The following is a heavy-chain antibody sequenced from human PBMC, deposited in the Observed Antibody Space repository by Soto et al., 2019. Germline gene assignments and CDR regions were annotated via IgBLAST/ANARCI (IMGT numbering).Heavy chain of an antibody. J-gene: IGHJ4*02. V-gene: IGHV4-39*01. D-gene: IGHD4-17*01. CDR3: ARTDGDYVSYFDY. Sequence: SETLSLTCTVSCGSISSSSYYWGWIRQPPGKGLEWIGSIYYSGSTYYNPSLKSRVTISVDTSKNQFSLKLSSVTAADTAVYYCARTDGDYVSYFDYWGQGTLVTVSS. CDR2: IYYSGST. CDR1: CGSISSSSYY.